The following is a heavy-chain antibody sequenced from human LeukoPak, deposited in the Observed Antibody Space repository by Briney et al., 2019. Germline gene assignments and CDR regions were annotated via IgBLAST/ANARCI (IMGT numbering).Heavy chain of an antibody. V-gene: IGHV3-30-3*01. CDR2: ISYDGSNK. Sequence: GGSLRLSCVVSGFNFDNFAMHWVRQPLGKGLEWVAVISYDGSNKYYADSVKGRFTISRDNSKNTLCLQMNSLRAEDTAVYYCARDYTAVRGVINWFDPWGQGTLVTVSS. CDR1: GFNFDNFA. CDR3: ARDYTAVRGVINWFDP. J-gene: IGHJ5*02. D-gene: IGHD3-10*01.